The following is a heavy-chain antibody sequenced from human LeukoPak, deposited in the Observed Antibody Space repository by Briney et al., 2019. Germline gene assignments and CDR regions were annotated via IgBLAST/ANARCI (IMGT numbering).Heavy chain of an antibody. V-gene: IGHV3-11*05. Sequence: GGSLRLSCAASGFTFSDYYMSWIRQAPGRGLEWVSYISTGSSYTNYADSVKSRFTIPRDNAKNSLYLQMNSLRAEDTALYYCARAEGGPATAIYWGQGTLVTVSS. D-gene: IGHD2-21*02. CDR3: ARAEGGPATAIY. CDR2: ISTGSSYT. CDR1: GFTFSDYY. J-gene: IGHJ4*02.